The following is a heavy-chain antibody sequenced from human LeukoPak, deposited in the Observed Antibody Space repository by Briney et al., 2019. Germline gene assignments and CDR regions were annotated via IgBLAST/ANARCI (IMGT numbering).Heavy chain of an antibody. J-gene: IGHJ4*02. CDR3: SVVPAAIASRGD. CDR1: GFTFSTSS. V-gene: IGHV3-48*04. Sequence: GGSLRLSCAASGFTFSTSSMNWVRQAPGKGLEWVSYISSTSTSIYYADSVKGRFTISRDNAKNSVYLQMNSLRAEDTAVYYCSVVPAAIASRGDWGQGTLVTVSS. CDR2: ISSTSTSI. D-gene: IGHD2-2*01.